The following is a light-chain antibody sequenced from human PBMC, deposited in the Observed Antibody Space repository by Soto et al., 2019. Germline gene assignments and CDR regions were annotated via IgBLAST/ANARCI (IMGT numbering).Light chain of an antibody. CDR2: GAS. J-gene: IGKJ4*01. CDR1: QGVSSN. V-gene: IGKV3-15*01. Sequence: EIVMTQSPATLSVSPGERATLSCRASQGVSSNLAWYQQKPGQAPRLLMYGASTRATGIPARFSGSGSGTEFPLTISSLQSEDCAVYYCQQYNKWPLSFGGGTKVESK. CDR3: QQYNKWPLS.